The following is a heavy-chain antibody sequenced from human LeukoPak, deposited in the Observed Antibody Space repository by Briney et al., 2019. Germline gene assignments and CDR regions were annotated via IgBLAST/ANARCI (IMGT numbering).Heavy chain of an antibody. CDR2: ISSTGTYI. CDR1: GFTFSTYS. CDR3: AREEGYYDSRGSPAGAFDT. J-gene: IGHJ3*02. D-gene: IGHD3-22*01. Sequence: GGSLRLSCAASGFTFSTYSMNWVRQTPGKGLEWVSSISSTGTYIYYADSLKGRFTISRDNAKNSLYLQMNSLRAEDTAVYYCAREEGYYDSRGSPAGAFDTWGQGTMVTVSS. V-gene: IGHV3-21*01.